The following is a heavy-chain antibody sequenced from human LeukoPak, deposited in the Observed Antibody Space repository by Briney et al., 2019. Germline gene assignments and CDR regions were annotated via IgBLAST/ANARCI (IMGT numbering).Heavy chain of an antibody. J-gene: IGHJ4*02. V-gene: IGHV1-69*13. D-gene: IGHD4-11*01. Sequence: GASVKVSCKASGGTFSSYAISWVRQAPGQGLEWMGGIIPIFGTANYAQKFQGRVTITADESTSTAYMELSGLRSEDTAVYYCARDYSNYLVSLVYWGQGTLVTVSS. CDR3: ARDYSNYLVSLVY. CDR2: IIPIFGTA. CDR1: GGTFSSYA.